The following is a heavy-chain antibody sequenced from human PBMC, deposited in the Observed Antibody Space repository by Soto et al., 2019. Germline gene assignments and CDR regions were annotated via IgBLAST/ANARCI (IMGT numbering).Heavy chain of an antibody. CDR3: ARVEVVTAIPDHYYYYYGMDV. V-gene: IGHV1-69*01. CDR2: IIPIFGTA. CDR1: GGTFSSYA. J-gene: IGHJ6*02. D-gene: IGHD2-21*02. Sequence: QVQLVQSGAEVKKPGSSVKVSCKASGGTFSSYAISWVRQAPGQGLEWMGGIIPIFGTANYAQKFQGRVTITADESTSTAYMELSSLRSEDTAVYYCARVEVVTAIPDHYYYYYGMDVWGQGPTVTVSS.